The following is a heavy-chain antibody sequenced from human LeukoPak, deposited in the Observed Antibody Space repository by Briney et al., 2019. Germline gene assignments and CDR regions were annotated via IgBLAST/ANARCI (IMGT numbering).Heavy chain of an antibody. CDR1: GESFSGYY. CDR3: ARIERGYIYDAFDI. V-gene: IGHV4-34*01. D-gene: IGHD5-18*01. Sequence: SETLSLTCAVYGESFSGYYWSWIRQPPGKGLEWIGSIYHSGSTYYNPSLKSRVTISVDTSKNQFSLKLSSVTAADTAVYYCARIERGYIYDAFDIWGQGTMVTVSS. CDR2: IYHSGST. J-gene: IGHJ3*02.